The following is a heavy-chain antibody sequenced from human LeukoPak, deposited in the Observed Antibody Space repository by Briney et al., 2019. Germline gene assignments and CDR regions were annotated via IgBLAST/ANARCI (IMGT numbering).Heavy chain of an antibody. V-gene: IGHV3-49*04. Sequence: GGSLRLSCAAPGFTFSGYRINWVRQAPGKGLEWVGFIRSKAYGGTTEYAASVKGRFTISRDDSKSIAYLQMNSLKTEDTAVYYCTSQYSSGRGAFDIWGQGTMVTVSS. J-gene: IGHJ3*02. CDR3: TSQYSSGRGAFDI. CDR2: IRSKAYGGTT. D-gene: IGHD6-19*01. CDR1: GFTFSGYR.